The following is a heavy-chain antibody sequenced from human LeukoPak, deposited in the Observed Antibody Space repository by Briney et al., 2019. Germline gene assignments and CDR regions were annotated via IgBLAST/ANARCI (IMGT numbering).Heavy chain of an antibody. CDR1: GFTFSSYA. V-gene: IGHV3-30*04. CDR3: ARGSGDLDY. D-gene: IGHD6-19*01. CDR2: ISYDGSEK. J-gene: IGHJ4*02. Sequence: GGSLRLSCAASGFTFSSYAMHWVRQAPGKGLEWVALISYDGSEKYYADSVKGRFTISRDSSKNTLFLEMSSLRPKDTAVYYCARGSGDLDYWGQGTLVTVSS.